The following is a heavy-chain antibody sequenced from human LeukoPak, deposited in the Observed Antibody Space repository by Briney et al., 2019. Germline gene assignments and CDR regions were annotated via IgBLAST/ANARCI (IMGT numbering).Heavy chain of an antibody. CDR2: MNPNSGNT. V-gene: IGHV1-8*01. CDR1: GYTFTSYD. D-gene: IGHD3-10*01. CDR3: ARGLRGVIRGNWFDP. J-gene: IGHJ5*02. Sequence: ASVKVSCKASGYTFTSYDISWVRQATGRGLEWMGWMNPNSGNTGYAQKFQGRVTMTRNTSISTAYMELSSLRSEDTAVYYCARGLRGVIRGNWFDPWGQGTLVTVSS.